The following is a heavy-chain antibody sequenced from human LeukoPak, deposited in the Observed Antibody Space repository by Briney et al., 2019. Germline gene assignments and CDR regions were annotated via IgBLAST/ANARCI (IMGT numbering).Heavy chain of an antibody. CDR3: AISSGWYTDY. Sequence: SETLSLTCAVYGGSFSGYYWSWIRQPPGKGLEWIGEINHSGSTNYNPSLKSRVTISVDTSKNQFSLKRSSVTAADTAVYYCAISSGWYTDYWGQGTLVTVSS. J-gene: IGHJ4*02. CDR1: GGSFSGYY. V-gene: IGHV4-34*01. D-gene: IGHD6-19*01. CDR2: INHSGST.